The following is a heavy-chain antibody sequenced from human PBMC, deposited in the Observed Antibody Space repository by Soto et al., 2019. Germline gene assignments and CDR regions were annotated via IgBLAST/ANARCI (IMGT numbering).Heavy chain of an antibody. CDR1: GFPLGTSG. V-gene: IGHV3-23*01. D-gene: IGHD3-10*01. CDR2: IDGSGGIT. Sequence: GGPLRLSCAASGFPLGTSGMSWVRQAPGEGLEWVSTIDGSGGITYYADSVKGRFTISRDNSRNTVYLQMNSLRGDDTALYYCVKNSGWFNTWGQGALVTV. J-gene: IGHJ5*02. CDR3: VKNSGWFNT.